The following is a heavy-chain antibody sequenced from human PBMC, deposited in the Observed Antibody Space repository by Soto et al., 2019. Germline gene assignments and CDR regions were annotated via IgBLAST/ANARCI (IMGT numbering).Heavy chain of an antibody. J-gene: IGHJ4*02. CDR3: ARDRQRVAGTMVRGVLPDY. CDR2: IWYDGSNK. CDR1: GFTFSSYG. V-gene: IGHV3-33*01. Sequence: QVQLVESGGGVVQPGRSLRLSCEVSGFTFSSYGMHWVRQAPGKGLEWVAVIWYDGSNKFYAGSVKGRFTVSRDNSKNTLHLQMSSLRVEDSAVYFCARDRQRVAGTMVRGVLPDYWGQGTLVTVSS. D-gene: IGHD3-10*01.